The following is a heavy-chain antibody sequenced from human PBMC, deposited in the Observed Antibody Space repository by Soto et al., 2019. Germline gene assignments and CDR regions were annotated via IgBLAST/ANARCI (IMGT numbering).Heavy chain of an antibody. CDR3: ARDYTGYYYGMDV. CDR2: INAGNGNT. V-gene: IGHV1-3*01. Sequence: GASVKVSCKASGYTFTSYAMHWVRQAPGQGLEWMGWINAGNGNTKYSQKFQGRVTITRDTSASTAYMELSSLRSEDTAVYYCARDYTGYYYGMDVWGQGTPVTVYS. D-gene: IGHD1-1*01. J-gene: IGHJ6*02. CDR1: GYTFTSYA.